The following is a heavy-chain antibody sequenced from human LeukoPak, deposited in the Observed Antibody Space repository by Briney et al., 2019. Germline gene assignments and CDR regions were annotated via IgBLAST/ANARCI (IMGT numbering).Heavy chain of an antibody. J-gene: IGHJ4*02. CDR3: ARDSSLPHSGSYHSPYFDY. CDR2: ISYDGSNK. Sequence: GGSLRLSCAASGFTFSSYAMHWVRQAPGEGLEWVAVISYDGSNKYYADSVKGRFTISRDNSKNTLYLQMNSLRAEDTAVYYCARDSSLPHSGSYHSPYFDYWGQGTLVTVSS. CDR1: GFTFSSYA. V-gene: IGHV3-30-3*01. D-gene: IGHD1-26*01.